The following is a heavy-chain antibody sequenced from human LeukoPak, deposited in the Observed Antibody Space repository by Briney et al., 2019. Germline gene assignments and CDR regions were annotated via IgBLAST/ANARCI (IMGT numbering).Heavy chain of an antibody. CDR1: GFTFNGYW. CDR3: TRDFGRSSYYFDF. V-gene: IGHV3-7*01. D-gene: IGHD3-3*01. CDR2: IKQDGSEK. J-gene: IGHJ4*02. Sequence: GGSLRLSCAASGFTFNGYWMSWVRQAPGKGLEWVANIKQDGSEKYYVDSVRGRVTISRDNAETSLFLQMNRLRVEDTAVYYCTRDFGRSSYYFDFWGQGTLVTVSS.